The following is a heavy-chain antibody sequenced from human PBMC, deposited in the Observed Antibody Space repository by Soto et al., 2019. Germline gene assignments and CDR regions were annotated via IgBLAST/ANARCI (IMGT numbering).Heavy chain of an antibody. CDR1: GVSIDNYY. Sequence: TSETLSLTCTVSGVSIDNYYWGWIRQPPGKGLEWIGYVSRSGTTNYSSSLKSRVTISKDSPKNQFSLRLSSVTAADTAVYYCAREVLGGSRSPQFAYWGQGSLVTVSS. CDR2: VSRSGTT. D-gene: IGHD1-26*01. J-gene: IGHJ4*02. V-gene: IGHV4-59*01. CDR3: AREVLGGSRSPQFAY.